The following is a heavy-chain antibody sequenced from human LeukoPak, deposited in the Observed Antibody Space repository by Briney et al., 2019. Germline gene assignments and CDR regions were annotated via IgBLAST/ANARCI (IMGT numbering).Heavy chain of an antibody. CDR1: GGTFSSYA. CDR2: IIPIFGTA. Sequence: SVKVSCKASGGTFSSYAISWVRQAPGQGLEWMGGIIPIFGTANYAQKFQGRVTITTDESTSTAYMELSSLRSEDTAVYYCARGRHYYDSSGYDAFDIWGQGTMVTVSS. V-gene: IGHV1-69*05. J-gene: IGHJ3*02. D-gene: IGHD3-22*01. CDR3: ARGRHYYDSSGYDAFDI.